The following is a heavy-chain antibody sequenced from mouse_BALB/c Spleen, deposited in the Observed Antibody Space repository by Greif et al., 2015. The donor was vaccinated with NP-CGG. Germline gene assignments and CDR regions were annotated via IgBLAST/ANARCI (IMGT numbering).Heavy chain of an antibody. D-gene: IGHD2-10*02. V-gene: IGHV2-6-7*01. J-gene: IGHJ3*01. CDR2: IWGDGST. CDR3: ARDQGYGNYGAFAY. CDR1: GFSLTGYG. Sequence: VQLQQSGPGLVAPSQSLSITCTVSGFSLTGYGVNWVRQPPGKGLEWLGMIWGDGSTDYNSALKSRLSISKDNSKSQVFLKMNSLQTDDTARYYCARDQGYGNYGAFAYWGQGTLVTVSA.